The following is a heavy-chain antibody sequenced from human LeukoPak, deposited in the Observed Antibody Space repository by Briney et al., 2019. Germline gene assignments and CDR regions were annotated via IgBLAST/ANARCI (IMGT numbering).Heavy chain of an antibody. J-gene: IGHJ4*02. V-gene: IGHV3-7*01. D-gene: IGHD3-10*01. Sequence: GGSLRLSCAASGFSFSNYWMSWVRQAPGKGLEWVANIKQDGSDKYYVDSVKGRFTISKDNAKASVYLQMNNLRAEDTAVYYCARDTSGSQVITFLDYWGQGILVTVAS. CDR3: ARDTSGSQVITFLDY. CDR1: GFSFSNYW. CDR2: IKQDGSDK.